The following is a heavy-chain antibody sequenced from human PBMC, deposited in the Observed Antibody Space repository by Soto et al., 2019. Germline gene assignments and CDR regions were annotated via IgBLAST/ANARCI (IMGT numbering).Heavy chain of an antibody. CDR2: ISYDGSNK. CDR1: GFTFSSYG. V-gene: IGHV3-30*18. Sequence: GGSLRLSCAASGFTFSSYGMHWVRQEPGKGLEWVAVISYDGSNKYYVDSVKGRFTISRDNSKNTLYLQMNSLRAEDTAVYYCAKGGGSDTAMVFPDWFYFDYWGQGTLVTVSS. J-gene: IGHJ4*02. CDR3: AKGGGSDTAMVFPDWFYFDY. D-gene: IGHD5-18*01.